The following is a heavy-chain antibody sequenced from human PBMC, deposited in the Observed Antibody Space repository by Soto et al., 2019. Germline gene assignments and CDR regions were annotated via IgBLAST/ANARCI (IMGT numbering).Heavy chain of an antibody. J-gene: IGHJ6*02. V-gene: IGHV3-23*01. D-gene: IGHD5-12*01. CDR2: ISGSGGST. CDR3: AKDPWLRAGYGMDV. Sequence: EVQLLESGGGLVQPGGSLRLTCVASGFTFSSYAMSWVRQAPGKGLEWVSAISGSGGSTYYADSVKGRFTISRDNSKNTLYLQMNSLRAEDTAVYYCAKDPWLRAGYGMDVWGQGTTVTVSS. CDR1: GFTFSSYA.